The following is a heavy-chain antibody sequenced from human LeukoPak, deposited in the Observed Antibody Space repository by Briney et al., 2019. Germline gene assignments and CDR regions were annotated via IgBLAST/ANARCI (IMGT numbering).Heavy chain of an antibody. Sequence: GGSLRLSCAASGFSFSTYWMSWVRQAPGKGLEWVANIKQDGSEKYYVDSVKGRFTISRDNAKNSLYLQMNSLRAEDTAVYYCARIYGSGSYPGDWGQGTLVTVSS. CDR1: GFSFSTYW. J-gene: IGHJ4*02. CDR3: ARIYGSGSYPGD. V-gene: IGHV3-7*01. D-gene: IGHD3-10*01. CDR2: IKQDGSEK.